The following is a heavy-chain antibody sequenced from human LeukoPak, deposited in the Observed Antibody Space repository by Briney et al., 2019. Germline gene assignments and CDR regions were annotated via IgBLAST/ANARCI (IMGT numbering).Heavy chain of an antibody. J-gene: IGHJ4*02. Sequence: GGSLRLSCAASGFTFSSYGMHWVRQAPGKGLEWVAVISYDVNEKYYEDSVKGRFTISRDISENTLYLQMNSLRAEDTAVYYCAKDGGTSGYYAGFVDYWGQGTMVTVSS. D-gene: IGHD3-22*01. CDR3: AKDGGTSGYYAGFVDY. V-gene: IGHV3-30*18. CDR2: ISYDVNEK. CDR1: GFTFSSYG.